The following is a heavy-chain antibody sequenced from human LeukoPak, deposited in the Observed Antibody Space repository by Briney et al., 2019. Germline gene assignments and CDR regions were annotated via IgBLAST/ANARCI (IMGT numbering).Heavy chain of an antibody. Sequence: SGGSLRLSCAASGFTISRYDMHWVRQVTGKGLEWVAVIGTAGDTYYPGSVKGRFTISRDNAKNSLYLQMNSLRAEDTAVYYCARDKSPSQLEADAFDIWGQGTMVTVSS. J-gene: IGHJ3*02. CDR2: IGTAGDT. CDR1: GFTISRYD. V-gene: IGHV3-13*01. CDR3: ARDKSPSQLEADAFDI. D-gene: IGHD1-1*01.